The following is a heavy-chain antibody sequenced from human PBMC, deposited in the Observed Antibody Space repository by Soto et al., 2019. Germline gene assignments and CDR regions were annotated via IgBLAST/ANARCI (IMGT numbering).Heavy chain of an antibody. CDR1: GYTFTSYA. V-gene: IGHV1-3*01. CDR3: AREAESPNWFDP. CDR2: INAGNGNT. J-gene: IGHJ5*02. Sequence: ASVKVSCKASGYTFTSYAMHWVRQAPGQRLEWMGWINAGNGNTKYSQKFQGRVTITRDTSASTAYMELSSLSSEDTAVYYCAREAESPNWFDPWGEGSLVTVS.